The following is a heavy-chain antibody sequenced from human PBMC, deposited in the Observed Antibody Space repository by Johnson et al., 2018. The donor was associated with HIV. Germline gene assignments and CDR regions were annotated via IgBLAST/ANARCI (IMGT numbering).Heavy chain of an antibody. CDR2: ISYDGSNK. D-gene: IGHD5-12*01. V-gene: IGHV3-30-3*01. J-gene: IGHJ3*02. CDR1: GFTFSRYA. CDR3: ARDVGGWGYRHAFDM. Sequence: QVQLVESGGGVVQPGGSLTLSCAASGFTFSRYAMHWVRQAPGKGLEWVAVISYDGSNKYYADSVKGRFTISRDNSKNTLYLQMNSLRAEDTAVYYCARDVGGWGYRHAFDMWGQGTMVTVSS.